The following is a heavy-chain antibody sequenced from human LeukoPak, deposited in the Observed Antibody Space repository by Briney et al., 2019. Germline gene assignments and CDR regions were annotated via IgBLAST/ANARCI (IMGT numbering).Heavy chain of an antibody. CDR2: ISGSGGST. V-gene: IGHV3-23*01. CDR3: ASTEKIYCSSTSCSSRDYYGMDV. CDR1: GFTFSSYA. D-gene: IGHD2-2*01. J-gene: IGHJ6*02. Sequence: GGSLRLSCAASGFTFSSYAMSWVRQAPGKGLEWVSAISGSGGSTYYADSVKGRFTISRHNSKNTLYLQMNSLRAEDTAVYYCASTEKIYCSSTSCSSRDYYGMDVWGQGTTVTVSS.